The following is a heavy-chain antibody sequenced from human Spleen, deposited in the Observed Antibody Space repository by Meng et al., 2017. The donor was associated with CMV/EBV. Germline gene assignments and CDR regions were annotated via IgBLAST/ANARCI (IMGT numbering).Heavy chain of an antibody. CDR3: ARVREHTSLGNYWFDP. V-gene: IGHV4-4*02. Sequence: SETLSLTCAVSGASITTTKWWTWVRQPPGKGLEWVGEIDHSGNSNSNPSLKSRLTLSLDTSKNHLSLRMTSVTAEDTAIYYCARVREHTSLGNYWFDPWSQGTLVTVSS. CDR1: GASITTTKW. CDR2: IDHSGNS. D-gene: IGHD3-16*01. J-gene: IGHJ5*02.